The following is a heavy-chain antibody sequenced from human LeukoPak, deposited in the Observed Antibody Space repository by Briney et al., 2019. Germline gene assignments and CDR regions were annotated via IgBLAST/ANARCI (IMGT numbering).Heavy chain of an antibody. CDR3: ASVVVTSYYYYGMDV. V-gene: IGHV3-53*04. CDR2: IYSGGST. Sequence: PGGSLRLSCAASGFTVSSNYMSWVRQAPGKGLEWVSVIYSGGSTYYADSVKGRFTISRHNSKNTLYLQMNSLRAEDTAVYYCASVVVTSYYYYGMDVWGQGTTVTVSS. D-gene: IGHD2-21*02. CDR1: GFTVSSNY. J-gene: IGHJ6*02.